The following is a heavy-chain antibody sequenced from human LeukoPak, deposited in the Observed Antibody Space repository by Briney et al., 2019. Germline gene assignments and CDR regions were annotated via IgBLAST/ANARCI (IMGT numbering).Heavy chain of an antibody. J-gene: IGHJ4*02. CDR3: ARGKYQLNY. D-gene: IGHD2-2*01. CDR2: IYHSGST. Sequence: SETLSLTCTVSGYSISSGYYWAWIRQPPGKGLEWIGNIYHSGSTNYNPSLKSRVTISVDTSKNQFSLKLSSVTAADTAVYYCARGKYQLNYWGQGTLVTVSS. CDR1: GYSISSGYY. V-gene: IGHV4-38-2*02.